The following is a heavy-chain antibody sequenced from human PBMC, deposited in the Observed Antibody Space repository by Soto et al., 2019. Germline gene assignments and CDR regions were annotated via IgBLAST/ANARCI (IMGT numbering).Heavy chain of an antibody. D-gene: IGHD3-16*01. Sequence: QVQLQQWGAGLLKPSETLSLTCAVYGGSFRGYYWNWIRQPPGKGLEWIGEINNSGSINYNPSLKSRVTISVDKSKSQFSLKLSSVAAADTAVYYCARGLTGTPTFFYYHAMDVWGQGTTVTVSS. CDR3: ARGLTGTPTFFYYHAMDV. V-gene: IGHV4-34*01. CDR1: GGSFRGYY. J-gene: IGHJ6*02. CDR2: INNSGSI.